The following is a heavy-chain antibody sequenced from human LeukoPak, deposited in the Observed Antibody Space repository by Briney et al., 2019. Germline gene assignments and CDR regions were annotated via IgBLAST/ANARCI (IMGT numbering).Heavy chain of an antibody. J-gene: IGHJ4*02. D-gene: IGHD5-18*01. V-gene: IGHV3-30*03. CDR2: ISYDGSNK. CDR3: ARRATTERGHSYGLDY. CDR1: GFTFSSYG. Sequence: GGSLRLSCAASGFTFSSYGMHWVRQAPGKGLEWVAVISYDGSNKYYADSVKGRFTISRDNAKNSLFLQMDSLRAEDTAMYYCARRATTERGHSYGLDYWGQGTLVTVSS.